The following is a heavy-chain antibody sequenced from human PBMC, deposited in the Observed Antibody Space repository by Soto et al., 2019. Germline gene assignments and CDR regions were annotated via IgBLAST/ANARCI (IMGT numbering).Heavy chain of an antibody. Sequence: LTCAVYGGSFSGYYWSWIRQPPGKGLEWIGEINHSGSTNYNPSLKSRVTISVDTSKNQFSLKLSSVTAADTAVYYCARGRHYYYGMDVWGQGTTVTVSS. J-gene: IGHJ6*02. V-gene: IGHV4-34*01. CDR2: INHSGST. CDR1: GGSFSGYY. CDR3: ARGRHYYYGMDV.